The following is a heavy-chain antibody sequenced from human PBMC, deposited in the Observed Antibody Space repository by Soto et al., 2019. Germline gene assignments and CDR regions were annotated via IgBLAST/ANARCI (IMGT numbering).Heavy chain of an antibody. D-gene: IGHD3-16*01. CDR3: ARVRSTHPYYFDY. J-gene: IGHJ4*02. CDR1: GFTFSSYS. CDR2: ISSSSSYI. V-gene: IGHV3-21*01. Sequence: GGSLRLSCAASGFTFSSYSMNWVRQAPGKGLEWVSSISSSSSYIYYADSVKGRFTISRDNAKNSLYLQMNSLRAEDTAVYYCARVRSTHPYYFDYWGQGTLVTVSS.